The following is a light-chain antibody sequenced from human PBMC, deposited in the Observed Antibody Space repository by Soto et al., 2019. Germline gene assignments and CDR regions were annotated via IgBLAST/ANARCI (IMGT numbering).Light chain of an antibody. CDR3: QQTNSFPLT. Sequence: DIQMTQSPSSVSASVGDRVTITCRASQDISSWLAWYQQKSGKAPKLLIYAASNLQSGVPSRFSGSGSGTDFTLTISSLQPEDFATYYCQQTNSFPLTFGGGTKVEIK. CDR1: QDISSW. CDR2: AAS. J-gene: IGKJ4*01. V-gene: IGKV1-12*01.